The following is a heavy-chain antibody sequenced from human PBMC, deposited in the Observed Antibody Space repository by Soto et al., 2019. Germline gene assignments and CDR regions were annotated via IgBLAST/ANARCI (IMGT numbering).Heavy chain of an antibody. CDR1: GGSVNSDSYY. CDR2: MFHTGSA. D-gene: IGHD6-6*01. V-gene: IGHV4-61*01. CDR3: AREFSNSPEAFDS. J-gene: IGHJ4*02. Sequence: KTSETLSLTCTVSGGSVNSDSYYWSWIRQPPGRGLEWIGYMFHTGSASYNPSLKSRVTISVDTTRNQFSLRLSSVTAADTAVYYCAREFSNSPEAFDSWGQGSLVTVSS.